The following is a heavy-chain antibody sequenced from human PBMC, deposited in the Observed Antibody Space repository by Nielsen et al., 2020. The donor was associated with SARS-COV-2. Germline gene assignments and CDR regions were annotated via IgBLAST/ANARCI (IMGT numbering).Heavy chain of an antibody. D-gene: IGHD6-13*01. CDR1: GYTFTSYA. J-gene: IGHJ4*02. CDR2: INAGNGNT. V-gene: IGHV1-3*01. CDR3: ARDARPRVPLYSSSWYGGDY. Sequence: ASVKVSCKASGYTFTSYAMHWVRQAPGQRLEWMGWINAGNGNTKYSQKFQGRVTITRDTSASTAYMELSSLRSEDTAVYYCARDARPRVPLYSSSWYGGDYWGQGTLVTVSS.